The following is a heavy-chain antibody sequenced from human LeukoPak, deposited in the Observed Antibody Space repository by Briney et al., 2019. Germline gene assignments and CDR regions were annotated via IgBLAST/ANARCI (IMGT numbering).Heavy chain of an antibody. CDR2: ISSSGSTI. CDR3: ARAPYDILTGYSGYFDY. D-gene: IGHD3-9*01. V-gene: IGHV3-48*04. J-gene: IGHJ4*02. CDR1: GFTFSSYS. Sequence: AGGSLRLSCAASGFTFSSYSMNWVRQAPGKGLEWVSYISSSGSTIYYADSVKGRFTISRDNAKNSLYLQMSSLRAEDTAVYYCARAPYDILTGYSGYFDYWGQGTLVTVSS.